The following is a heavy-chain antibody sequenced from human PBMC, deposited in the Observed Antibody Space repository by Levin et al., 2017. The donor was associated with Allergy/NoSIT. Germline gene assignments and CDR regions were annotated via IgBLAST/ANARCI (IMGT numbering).Heavy chain of an antibody. Sequence: GGSLRLSCAASGFTFSSYAMSWVRQAPGKGLEWVSAISGSGGSTYYADSVKGRFTISRDNSKNTLYLQMNSLRAEDTAVYYCAKDPGIAVASHVGYYFDYWGQGTLVTVSS. J-gene: IGHJ4*02. CDR1: GFTFSSYA. V-gene: IGHV3-23*01. CDR3: AKDPGIAVASHVGYYFDY. CDR2: ISGSGGST. D-gene: IGHD6-19*01.